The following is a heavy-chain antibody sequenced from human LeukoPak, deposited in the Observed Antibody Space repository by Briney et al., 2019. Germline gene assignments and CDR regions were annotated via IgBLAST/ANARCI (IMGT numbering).Heavy chain of an antibody. CDR3: ARIYYGSGTPPY. CDR2: ISSSSSYI. V-gene: IGHV3-21*01. D-gene: IGHD3-10*01. CDR1: GFSFKSYG. J-gene: IGHJ4*02. Sequence: PGGSLRLSCAASGFSFKSYGMHWVRQAPGKGLEWVSSISSSSSYIYYADSVKGRFTISRDNAKNSLFLQMNSLRAEDTAVYYCARIYYGSGTPPYWGQGTLVTVSS.